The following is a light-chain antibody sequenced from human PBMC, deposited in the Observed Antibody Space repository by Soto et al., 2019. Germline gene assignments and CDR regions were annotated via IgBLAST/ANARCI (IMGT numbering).Light chain of an antibody. J-gene: IGKJ1*01. CDR2: GAS. Sequence: IVLTQSPGTLSLSQGERATLSCRASQSVNNRYLAWYQQKPGQAPRLLICGASSRATGIPDRFSGSGSGTDFTLTISRLEPEDFAVYYCQQYGSSPRTFCQVTKVDIK. CDR3: QQYGSSPRT. CDR1: QSVNNRY. V-gene: IGKV3-20*01.